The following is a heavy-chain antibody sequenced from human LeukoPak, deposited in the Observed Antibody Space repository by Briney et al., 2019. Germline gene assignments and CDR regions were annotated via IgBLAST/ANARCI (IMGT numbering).Heavy chain of an antibody. D-gene: IGHD5-12*01. Sequence: GGSLRLSCAGSGFSFDDYGMHWVRQRPGEGLEWVSLISGDGGTTHYADSVKGRFAISRDNTKNSLYLQMNSLTTDDPALYYCTKDSPYSGRVFDCWGQGTPVTVSS. CDR2: ISGDGGTT. V-gene: IGHV3-43*02. CDR1: GFSFDDYG. J-gene: IGHJ4*02. CDR3: TKDSPYSGRVFDC.